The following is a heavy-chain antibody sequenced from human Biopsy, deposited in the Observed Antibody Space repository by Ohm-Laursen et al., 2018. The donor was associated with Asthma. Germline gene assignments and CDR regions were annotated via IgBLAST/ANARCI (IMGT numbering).Heavy chain of an antibody. CDR2: IKHDGTEK. CDR3: ARTFHFWSPYHAEHYQL. CDR1: GFTFSDYY. Sequence: SLRLSCAASGFTFSDYYMSWIRQAPGKGLEWVANIKHDGTEKNHVDSLKGRFTISRDNAKNSLYLQMNSLRAEDTAVYYCARTFHFWSPYHAEHYQLWGQGPLVTVSS. J-gene: IGHJ1*01. D-gene: IGHD3-3*02. V-gene: IGHV3-7*01.